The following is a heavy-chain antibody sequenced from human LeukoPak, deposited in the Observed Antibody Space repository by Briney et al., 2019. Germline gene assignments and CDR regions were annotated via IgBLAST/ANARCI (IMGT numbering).Heavy chain of an antibody. CDR2: IYHSGST. Sequence: SETLSLTCTVSGYSISSGYYWGWIRQPPGKGLEWIGSIYHSGSTNYNPSLKSRVTISVDTSKNQFSLKLSSVTAADTAVYYCARWGSGAFDIWGQGTMVTVSS. D-gene: IGHD3-10*01. J-gene: IGHJ3*02. CDR3: ARWGSGAFDI. CDR1: GYSISSGYY. V-gene: IGHV4-38-2*02.